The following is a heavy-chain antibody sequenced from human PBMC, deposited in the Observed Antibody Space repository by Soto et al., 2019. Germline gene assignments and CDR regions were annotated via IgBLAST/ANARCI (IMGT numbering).Heavy chain of an antibody. CDR2: XLXCXSX. J-gene: IGHJ4*02. D-gene: IGHD4-17*01. Sequence: SETLSLTCTVSGASVTTAYYWTWVRQPPGKGXEWXXXXLXCXSXXXXXSLKSRVTISVDKSKNQFSLKLRSVIAADTALYFCARTNGDLISIDYWGQGTPVTVS. CDR1: GASVTTAYY. CDR3: ARTNGDLISIDY. V-gene: IGHV4-4*02.